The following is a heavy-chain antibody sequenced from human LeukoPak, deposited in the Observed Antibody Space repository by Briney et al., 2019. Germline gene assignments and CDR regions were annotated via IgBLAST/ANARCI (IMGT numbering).Heavy chain of an antibody. CDR1: GFTFNNYA. D-gene: IGHD3-10*02. V-gene: IGHV3-48*03. CDR2: ISSSGSTI. CDR3: AELGITMIGGV. Sequence: GGSLRLSCAASGFTFNNYAMNWVRQAPGRGLEWVSYISSSGSTIYYADSVKGRFTISRDNAKNSLYLQMNSLRAEDTAVYYCAELGITMIGGVWGKGTTVTISS. J-gene: IGHJ6*04.